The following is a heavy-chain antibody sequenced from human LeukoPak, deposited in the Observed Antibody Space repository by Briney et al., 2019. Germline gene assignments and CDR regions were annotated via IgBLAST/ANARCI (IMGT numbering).Heavy chain of an antibody. CDR1: GFTFSSYS. CDR3: ANSGEHQGSSGYYLDY. V-gene: IGHV3-48*01. J-gene: IGHJ4*02. D-gene: IGHD3-22*01. CDR2: ISVSTSII. Sequence: PGGSLRLSCAASGFTFSSYSMNWVRQAPGKGLEWVSYISVSTSIIYYADSVKGRFTISRDDAKNSLYLQMNSLRAEDTAVYYCANSGEHQGSSGYYLDYWGQGTLVTVSS.